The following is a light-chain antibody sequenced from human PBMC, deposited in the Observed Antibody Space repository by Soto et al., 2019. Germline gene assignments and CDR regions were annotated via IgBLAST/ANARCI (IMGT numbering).Light chain of an antibody. J-gene: IGKJ2*01. V-gene: IGKV3-20*01. CDR1: QSVSSSY. Sequence: EIVLTQSPGTLSLSPGERATLSCRASQSVSSSYLAWYQQKPGQAPRLLIYGASSRATGIPERFSGSGSGTDFTLTISRLEPEGFAVYYCQQYGSSLHTFGQGTKLEIK. CDR3: QQYGSSLHT. CDR2: GAS.